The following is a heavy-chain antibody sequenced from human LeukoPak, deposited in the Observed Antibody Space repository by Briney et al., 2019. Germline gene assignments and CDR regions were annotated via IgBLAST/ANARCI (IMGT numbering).Heavy chain of an antibody. CDR1: GGSINPYY. CDR3: ARHCSTTTCRYYYYHMDV. Sequence: SETLSLICTVSGGSINPYYWSWIRQVPGKGLEWLGYFLYSGSANYNPSLKSRISISVDTSKKQISLTLTSVTAADTAVYYCARHCSTTTCRYYYYHMDVWGKGTTVTVSS. D-gene: IGHD2-2*01. CDR2: FLYSGSA. J-gene: IGHJ6*03. V-gene: IGHV4-59*08.